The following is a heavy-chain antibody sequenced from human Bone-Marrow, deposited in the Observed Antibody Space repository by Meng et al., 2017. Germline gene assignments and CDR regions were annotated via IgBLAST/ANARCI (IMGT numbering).Heavy chain of an antibody. J-gene: IGHJ1*01. D-gene: IGHD6-13*01. CDR3: ARGPLSAAGTMGYFQH. CDR1: GGSFSDYY. Sequence: QVQLPQWGAGLLKPSETLSLTCVVSGGSFSDYYWSWIRQPPGKGLEWIGEINHSGSTNYNPSLESRATISVDTSQNNLSLKLSSVTAADTAVYYCARGPLSAAGTMGYFQHWGQGTLVTVSS. CDR2: INHSGST. V-gene: IGHV4-34*01.